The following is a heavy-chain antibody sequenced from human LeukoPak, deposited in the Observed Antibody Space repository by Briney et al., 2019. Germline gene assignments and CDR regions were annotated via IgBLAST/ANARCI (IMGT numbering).Heavy chain of an antibody. D-gene: IGHD2-21*01. CDR1: GGSISSYH. J-gene: IGHJ3*01. CDR3: ARDSQVVDAFDF. CDR2: IYYSEST. V-gene: IGHV4-59*01. Sequence: KPLETLSLTCTVSGGSISSYHWSWIRQPPGKGLEWIGYIYYSESTNYNPSLKSRVTISVDTPKNQFSLKLSSVTAADTAVYYCARDSQVVDAFDFWGQGTKVTVSS.